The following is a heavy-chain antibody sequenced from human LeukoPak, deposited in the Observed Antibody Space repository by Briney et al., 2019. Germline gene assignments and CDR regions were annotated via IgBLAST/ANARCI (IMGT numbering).Heavy chain of an antibody. CDR1: GGTFSSYA. J-gene: IGHJ4*02. V-gene: IGHV1-69*05. Sequence: SVKVSCKASGGTFSSYAISWVRQAPGQGLEWMGGIIPIFGTANYAQKFLGRVTITTDESTSTAYMELSSLRSEDTAVYYCARDHRTRYDSSGYYGGLGYWGQGTLVTVSS. CDR2: IIPIFGTA. D-gene: IGHD3-22*01. CDR3: ARDHRTRYDSSGYYGGLGY.